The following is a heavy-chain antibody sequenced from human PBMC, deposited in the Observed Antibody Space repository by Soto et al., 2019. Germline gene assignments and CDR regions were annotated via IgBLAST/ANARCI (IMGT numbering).Heavy chain of an antibody. V-gene: IGHV3-23*01. CDR1: GGTFSSFA. CDR2: ISGSDNST. J-gene: IGHJ6*04. Sequence: PGGSLRLCWSAFGGTFSSFAMSWVRQAPGKGLEWVSAISGSDNSTYYADSVKGRFTISRDNSKNTLYLQMSSLRADDTAVYYCAPMGVWGKGTTVPVSS. CDR3: APMGV.